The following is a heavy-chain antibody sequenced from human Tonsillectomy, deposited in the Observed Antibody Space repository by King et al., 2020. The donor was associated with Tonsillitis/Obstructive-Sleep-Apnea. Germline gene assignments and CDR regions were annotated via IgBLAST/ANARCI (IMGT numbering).Heavy chain of an antibody. CDR2: IYWDDDK. D-gene: IGHD5-24*01. J-gene: IGHJ6*03. Sequence: ITLKESGPTLVKPTQTLMLTCTFSGFSLSTSGVGVGWIRQPPGKALEWLAVIYWDDDKRYSPSLKSRLTITKDTSKNQVVLTVTNMDPVDTATYYCAHSQMGFYCYYMDVWGKGTTVTVSS. CDR3: AHSQMGFYCYYMDV. CDR1: GFSLSTSGVG. V-gene: IGHV2-5*02.